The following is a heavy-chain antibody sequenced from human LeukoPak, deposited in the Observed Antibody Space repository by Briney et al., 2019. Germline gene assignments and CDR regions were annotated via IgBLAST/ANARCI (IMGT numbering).Heavy chain of an antibody. V-gene: IGHV1-18*01. CDR1: GYTFTSYG. J-gene: IGHJ4*02. Sequence: APVKVSCKASGYTFTSYGISWVRQAPGQGLEWMGWISAYNGNTNYAQKLQGRVTMTTDTSTSTAYMELRSLRSDDTAVYYCARDPEPYYDILTGYYREGEDYWGQGTLVTVSS. D-gene: IGHD3-9*01. CDR3: ARDPEPYYDILTGYYREGEDY. CDR2: ISAYNGNT.